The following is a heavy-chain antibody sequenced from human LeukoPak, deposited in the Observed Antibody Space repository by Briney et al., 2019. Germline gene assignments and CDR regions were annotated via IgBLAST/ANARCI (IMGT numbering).Heavy chain of an antibody. J-gene: IGHJ4*02. CDR1: GGPISSGGYY. CDR3: ARVETYYYDSSGYPYFDY. CDR2: IYYSGST. V-gene: IGHV4-31*03. Sequence: RPSETLSLTCTVSGGPISSGGYYWSWIRQHPGKGLEWIGYIYYSGSTYYNPSLKSRVSISIDTSKNQFSLKLSSVTAADTAVYYCARVETYYYDSSGYPYFDYWGQGTLVTVSS. D-gene: IGHD3-22*01.